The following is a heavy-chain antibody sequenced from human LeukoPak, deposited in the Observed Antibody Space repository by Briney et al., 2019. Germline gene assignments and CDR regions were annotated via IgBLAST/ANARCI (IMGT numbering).Heavy chain of an antibody. J-gene: IGHJ6*02. CDR1: GGSISSSSYY. CDR3: ARVGHYYYYGMDV. Sequence: PSETLTLTCTVSGGSISSSSYYWGWIRQPPGKGLEWIGSIYYSGSTYYNPSLKSRVTISVDTSKNQFSLKLSSVTAADTAVYYCARVGHYYYYGMDVWGQGTTVTVSS. CDR2: IYYSGST. V-gene: IGHV4-39*07. D-gene: IGHD3-16*01.